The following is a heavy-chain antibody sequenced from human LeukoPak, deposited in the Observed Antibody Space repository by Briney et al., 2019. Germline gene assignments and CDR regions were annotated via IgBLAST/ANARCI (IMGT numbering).Heavy chain of an antibody. D-gene: IGHD1-26*01. V-gene: IGHV1-69*05. J-gene: IGHJ4*02. Sequence: ASVKVSCKASGGTFSSYAISWVRQAPGQGLEWMGGIIPIFGTANYAQKFQGRVTMTRDTSTSTVYMELSSLRSEDTAVYYCARAPPRLVGAIDYWGQGTLVTVSS. CDR1: GGTFSSYA. CDR3: ARAPPRLVGAIDY. CDR2: IIPIFGTA.